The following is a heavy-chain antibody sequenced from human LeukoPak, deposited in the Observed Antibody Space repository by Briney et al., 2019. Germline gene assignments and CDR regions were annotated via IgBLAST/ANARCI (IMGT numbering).Heavy chain of an antibody. J-gene: IGHJ4*02. CDR2: IYPRDGST. CDR3: ARDQEGFDY. V-gene: IGHV1-46*01. Sequence: ASVKVSCKASGYTFTNNYLHWVRQAPGQGLEWMGMIYPRDGSTSYAQNFQGRVTVTRDTSTTTVHMELRGLRSEDTAVYYCARDQEGFDYWGQGTVATVSS. CDR1: GYTFTNNY.